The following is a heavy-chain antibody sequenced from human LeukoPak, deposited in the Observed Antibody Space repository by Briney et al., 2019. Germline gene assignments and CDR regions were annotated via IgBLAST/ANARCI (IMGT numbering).Heavy chain of an antibody. J-gene: IGHJ5*02. CDR1: GGSISSGSYY. CDR2: IYTSGST. Sequence: SQTLSLTCTVSGGSISSGSYYWSWIRQPAGKGLEWIGRIYTSGSTNYNPPLKSRVTISVDTSKNQFSLKLSSVTAADTAVYYCARDRVGNRNWFDPWGQGTLVTVCS. D-gene: IGHD1-14*01. CDR3: ARDRVGNRNWFDP. V-gene: IGHV4-61*02.